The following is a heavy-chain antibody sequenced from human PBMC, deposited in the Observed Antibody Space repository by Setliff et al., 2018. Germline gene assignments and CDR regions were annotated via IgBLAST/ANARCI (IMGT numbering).Heavy chain of an antibody. J-gene: IGHJ4*02. V-gene: IGHV3-48*01. CDR3: ARGAFSDFWSGDYYDY. CDR2: ISSDSRTI. CDR1: GITFRTYS. D-gene: IGHD3-3*01. Sequence: GGSLRLSCAASGITFRTYSLNWVRQAPGKGLEWVSFISSDSRTIYYADSVKGRFTISRDNAKNSLYLQMNSLRAEDTAMYYCARGAFSDFWSGDYYDYWGQGTLVTAPQ.